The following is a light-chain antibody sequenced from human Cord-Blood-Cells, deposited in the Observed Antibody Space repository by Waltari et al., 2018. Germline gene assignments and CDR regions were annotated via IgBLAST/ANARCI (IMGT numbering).Light chain of an antibody. V-gene: IGKV3-11*01. CDR3: QQRSNWPPLT. CDR2: DAS. Sequence: EIVLTQSPATLSLSPGDRANLSCRASQSVSSYLAWYQQKPGQAPRLLIYDASNRATGIPARFSGSGSGTDFTLTISSLEPEDFAVYYCQQRSNWPPLTFGGGTKVEIK. J-gene: IGKJ4*01. CDR1: QSVSSY.